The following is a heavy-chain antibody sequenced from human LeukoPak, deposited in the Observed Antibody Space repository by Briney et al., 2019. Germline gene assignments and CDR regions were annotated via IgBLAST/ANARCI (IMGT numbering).Heavy chain of an antibody. J-gene: IGHJ4*02. CDR3: ARSVNIVVEYYFDY. D-gene: IGHD2-15*01. V-gene: IGHV4-39*01. CDR2: ISYSGST. CDR1: GGSISSSSYF. Sequence: PSETLSPTCTVSGGSISSSSYFWGWIRQPPGKGLEWIGSISYSGSTYYNPSLKSRVTISVGTSKNQFSLKLNSVTAADTAVYYCARSVNIVVEYYFDYWGQGTLVTVSS.